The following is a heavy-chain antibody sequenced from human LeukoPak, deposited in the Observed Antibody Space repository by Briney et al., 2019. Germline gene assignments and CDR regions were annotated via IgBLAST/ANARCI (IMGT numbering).Heavy chain of an antibody. V-gene: IGHV3-7*04. D-gene: IGHD1-1*01. CDR1: GFTFSTYW. CDR2: IKEDGSAT. J-gene: IGHJ4*02. Sequence: VGSPRLSCAASGFTFSTYWMTWVRQAPGKGPEWVANIKEDGSATYYVDSVKGQFTISRDNAKKSLYLQMNSLRAEDTAVYYCARDSPGYLAYDSWGQGTLVTVPT. CDR3: ARDSPGYLAYDS.